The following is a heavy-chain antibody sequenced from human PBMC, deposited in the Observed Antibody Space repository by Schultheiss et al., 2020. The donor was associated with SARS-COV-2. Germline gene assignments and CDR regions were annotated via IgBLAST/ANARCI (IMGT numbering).Heavy chain of an antibody. V-gene: IGHV3-23*01. D-gene: IGHD1-26*01. Sequence: GESLKISCAASGFTFSSYSMNWVRQAPGKGLVWVSAISGSGGSTYYADSVKGRFTISRDNSKNTLYLQMNSLRAEDTAVYYCAKDRVGAADYWGQGTLVTVDS. CDR3: AKDRVGAADY. CDR2: ISGSGGST. J-gene: IGHJ4*02. CDR1: GFTFSSYS.